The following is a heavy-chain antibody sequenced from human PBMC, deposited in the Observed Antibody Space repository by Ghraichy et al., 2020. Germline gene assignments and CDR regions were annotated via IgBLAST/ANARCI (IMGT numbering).Heavy chain of an antibody. J-gene: IGHJ4*02. D-gene: IGHD3-22*01. CDR3: AGSRDSAWHNFDY. CDR2: ISFDGNIK. Sequence: GESLNISCVGSGFNFNNYVLHWVRQAPDKGLEWVAVISFDGNIKHYADSVKGRFTISRDNSTNTLYLQMDSLRAEDTAVFHCAGSRDSAWHNFDYWGQGTLVTVS. V-gene: IGHV3-30-3*01. CDR1: GFNFNNYV.